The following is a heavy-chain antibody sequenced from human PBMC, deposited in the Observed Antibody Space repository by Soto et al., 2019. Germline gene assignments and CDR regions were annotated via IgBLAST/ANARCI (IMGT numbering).Heavy chain of an antibody. CDR1: GGSISSYY. CDR3: ARRWGRTFAY. Sequence: PSEILSLTCTVSGGSISSYYWSWIRQPPGKGLEWIGYIYYSGSTNYNPSLKSRVTISVDTSKNQFSLKLSSVTAADTAVYYCARRWGRTFAYWGQAPLVTVS. J-gene: IGHJ4*02. D-gene: IGHD7-27*01. V-gene: IGHV4-59*08. CDR2: IYYSGST.